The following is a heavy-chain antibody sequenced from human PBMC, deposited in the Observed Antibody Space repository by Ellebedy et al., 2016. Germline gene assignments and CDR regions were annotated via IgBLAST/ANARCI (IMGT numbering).Heavy chain of an antibody. CDR1: GGSINSSY. CDR2: FYHGCIP. Sequence: SETLSLTCAVSGGSINSSYWTWIRQPPGEALEWIAYFYHGCIPIYSPSLKSRVSISVDTPKNHFSLRLRSVTAADTAVYYCATYNMGRLDHWGQGTLVTVSS. D-gene: IGHD1-1*01. J-gene: IGHJ4*02. CDR3: ATYNMGRLDH. V-gene: IGHV4-59*08.